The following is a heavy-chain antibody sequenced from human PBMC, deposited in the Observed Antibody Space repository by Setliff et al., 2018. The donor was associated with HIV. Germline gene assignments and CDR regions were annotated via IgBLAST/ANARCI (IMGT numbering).Heavy chain of an antibody. J-gene: IGHJ3*02. V-gene: IGHV4-39*07. CDR2: IYYSGST. CDR1: GGSISSSSYY. Sequence: SETLSLTCTVSGGSISSSSYYWGWIRQPPGKGLEWIGTIYYSGSTYYNTSLKSRVTISVDTSKNQFSLKLSSVTPADTAVYYCASHAPYTSSWNAAAFDIWGQGTMVTVSS. CDR3: ASHAPYTSSWNAAAFDI. D-gene: IGHD6-13*01.